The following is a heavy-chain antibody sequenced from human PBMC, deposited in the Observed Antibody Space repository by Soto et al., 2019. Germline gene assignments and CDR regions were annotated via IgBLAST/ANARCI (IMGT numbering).Heavy chain of an antibody. V-gene: IGHV4-61*01. CDR2: IYYSGST. CDR3: ARVFRPYGMDV. J-gene: IGHJ6*02. D-gene: IGHD2-21*01. CDR1: GGSVSSGSYY. Sequence: QVQLQESGPGLVKPSETLSLTCTVSGGSVSSGSYYWSWIRQPPGKGLEWIGYIYYSGSTNYNPSLKNRVTISIDTSKNQFSLKLSSVTAADTAVYYCARVFRPYGMDVWGQGTTVTVSS.